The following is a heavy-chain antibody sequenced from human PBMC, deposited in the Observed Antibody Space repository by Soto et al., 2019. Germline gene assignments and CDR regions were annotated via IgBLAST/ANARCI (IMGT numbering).Heavy chain of an antibody. Sequence: EVQLVESGGGLVQPGGSLRLSCAASGFTFSSYAMHWVRQAPGKGLEYVLAISSNGGSTYYANSVKGRFTISRDNSKNTLYLQMGSLRAEDMAVYYCARDTKSGSYSLDYWGQGTLVTVSS. D-gene: IGHD1-26*01. J-gene: IGHJ4*02. CDR3: ARDTKSGSYSLDY. V-gene: IGHV3-64*01. CDR1: GFTFSSYA. CDR2: ISSNGGST.